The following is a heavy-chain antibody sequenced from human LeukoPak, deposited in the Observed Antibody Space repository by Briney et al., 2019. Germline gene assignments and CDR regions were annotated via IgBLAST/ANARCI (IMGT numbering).Heavy chain of an antibody. Sequence: GGSLRLSCAASGFTFSSYGMQWVRQAPGKGLEWVAVIWPDGSNKYYADSVKGRFTISRDNSKNTLYLQMNSLRAEDTAVYYCARNRPAYYFDYWGQGTLVTVSS. V-gene: IGHV3-33*01. J-gene: IGHJ4*02. CDR1: GFTFSSYG. CDR2: IWPDGSNK. CDR3: ARNRPAYYFDY.